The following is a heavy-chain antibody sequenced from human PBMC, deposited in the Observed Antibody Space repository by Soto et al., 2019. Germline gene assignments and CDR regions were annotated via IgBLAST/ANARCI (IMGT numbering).Heavy chain of an antibody. V-gene: IGHV3-33*01. CDR1: GFTFSNYG. Sequence: QAELVDSGGGVVQPGKSLRLSCVVSGFTFSNYGMHWVRQAPGKGLEWVSNIWYDGSNKFYADSVKGRFTISRDNSKNTLYLQMNTLKAEDTAVYYCARDLHSRFDYWGQGTRVTVSS. CDR3: ARDLHSRFDY. CDR2: IWYDGSNK. J-gene: IGHJ4*02.